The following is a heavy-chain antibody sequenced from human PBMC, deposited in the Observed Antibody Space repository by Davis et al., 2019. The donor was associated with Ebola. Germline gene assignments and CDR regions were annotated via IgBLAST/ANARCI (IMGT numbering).Heavy chain of an antibody. J-gene: IGHJ4*02. V-gene: IGHV3-30-3*01. D-gene: IGHD4-17*01. CDR2: ISYDGSNN. Sequence: PSGSLSLTCAASGFTFSSSSMHWVRQAPGKGLEWVAFISYDGSNNYYADTVKRRFNISRDNSKNTLYLQMNSLRVEDTAVYNCASGLYGDYSDGYWGQGTLVTVSS. CDR3: ASGLYGDYSDGY. CDR1: GFTFSSSS.